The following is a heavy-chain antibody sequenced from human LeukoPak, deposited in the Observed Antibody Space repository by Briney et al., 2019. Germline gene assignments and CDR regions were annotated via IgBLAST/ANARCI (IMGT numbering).Heavy chain of an antibody. Sequence: SETLSLTCAVYGGSFSGYYWSWIRQPPGKGLEWIGEINHSGSTNYNPSLKSRVTISVDTSKNQFSLKLSSVTAADTAVYYCARLRYWSGRPYAFDIWGQGTMVTVSS. V-gene: IGHV4-34*01. CDR3: ARLRYWSGRPYAFDI. J-gene: IGHJ3*02. CDR2: INHSGST. D-gene: IGHD3-3*01. CDR1: GGSFSGYY.